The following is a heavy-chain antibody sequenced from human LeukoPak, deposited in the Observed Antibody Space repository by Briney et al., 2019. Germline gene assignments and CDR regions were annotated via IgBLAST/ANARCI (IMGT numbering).Heavy chain of an antibody. Sequence: GGSLRLSCAASGFTFSSYAMTWVRQAPGKGLEWVSSFTSMSRTIYYADSVKDRFTISRDNAKNTLYLQMNSLRAEDTAVYYCTRGYVGIDYWGQGTLVTVSS. CDR1: GFTFSSYA. D-gene: IGHD5-12*01. CDR3: TRGYVGIDY. V-gene: IGHV3-21*01. CDR2: FTSMSRTI. J-gene: IGHJ4*02.